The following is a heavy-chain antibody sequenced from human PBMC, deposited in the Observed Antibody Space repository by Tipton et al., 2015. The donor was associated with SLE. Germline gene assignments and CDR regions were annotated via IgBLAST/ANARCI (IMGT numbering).Heavy chain of an antibody. J-gene: IGHJ6*03. Sequence: TLSLTCTVFGGSFSGYYWNWFRQPPGKGLEWIGEINHSGSTTYNPSLKSRVTISIDTSKNQFSLKLSSVTAADTAVYYCARGLSSLVGFYYYYYMDVWGKGTTVTVSS. CDR2: INHSGST. V-gene: IGHV4-34*01. D-gene: IGHD2-8*02. CDR3: ARGLSSLVGFYYYYYMDV. CDR1: GGSFSGYY.